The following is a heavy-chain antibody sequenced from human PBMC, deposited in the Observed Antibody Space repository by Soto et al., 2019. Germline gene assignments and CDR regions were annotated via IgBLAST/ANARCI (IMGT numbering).Heavy chain of an antibody. J-gene: IGHJ4*02. CDR1: GFSLSTSGVG. CDR2: IYWNDDK. Sequence: SGPTLVNPTQTRTLTCTFSGFSLSTSGVGVGWIRQPPGKALEWLALIYWNDDKRYSPSLKSRLTTTKDTSKNQVVLTMTNMDPVDTATYYCAHSHGYSYDTPFDYWGQGTLVTVSS. V-gene: IGHV2-5*01. D-gene: IGHD5-18*01. CDR3: AHSHGYSYDTPFDY.